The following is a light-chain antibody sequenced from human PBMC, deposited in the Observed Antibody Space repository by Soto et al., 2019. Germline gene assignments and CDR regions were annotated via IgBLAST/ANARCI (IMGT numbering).Light chain of an antibody. CDR1: SSNIGANDD. CDR3: QSYGSSLKRV. CDR2: GDN. Sequence: QSVLSQPPSVSGAPGQRITISCTGSSSNIGANDDVHWYRQVTGTAPKLLMSGDNNRPSGVADRFSGSKSGTAASLAITRLQAEDEADYYCQSYGSSLKRVFGSGSKLTVL. J-gene: IGLJ1*01. V-gene: IGLV1-40*01.